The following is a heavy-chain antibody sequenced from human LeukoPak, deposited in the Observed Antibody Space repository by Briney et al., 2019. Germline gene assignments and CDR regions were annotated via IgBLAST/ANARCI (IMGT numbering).Heavy chain of an antibody. CDR1: GFTFSRYG. CDR2: ISYDGSNR. CDR3: AKDLSPDTLWPKPDY. V-gene: IGHV3-30*18. D-gene: IGHD3-10*01. J-gene: IGHJ4*02. Sequence: GRSLRLSCAASGFTFSRYGMHWVRQAPDKGLEWVAVISYDGSNRYYADSVKGRFTISRDNSKNTLYLQMNSLRAEDTAVYFCAKDLSPDTLWPKPDYWGQGTLVTVSS.